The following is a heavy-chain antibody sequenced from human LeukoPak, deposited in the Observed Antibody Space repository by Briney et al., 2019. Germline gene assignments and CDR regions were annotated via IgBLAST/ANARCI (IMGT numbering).Heavy chain of an antibody. J-gene: IGHJ4*02. D-gene: IGHD3-3*01. CDR1: GGSISNHL. CDR3: ARGLNDSWTGENY. CDR2: INHSGST. V-gene: IGHV4-34*01. Sequence: PSETLSLTCTVSGGSISNHLWSWIRQPPGKGLEWIGEINHSGSTNYNPSLKSRVTISLDTSKSQFSLKVRYVTAADTAVYYCARGLNDSWTGENYWGQGTLVTVSS.